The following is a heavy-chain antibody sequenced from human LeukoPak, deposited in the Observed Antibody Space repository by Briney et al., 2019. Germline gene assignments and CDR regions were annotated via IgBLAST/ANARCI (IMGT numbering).Heavy chain of an antibody. CDR2: IGGSGSST. V-gene: IGHV3-23*01. CDR1: GFTFSNSD. J-gene: IGHJ5*02. D-gene: IGHD1-14*01. Sequence: EGSLRLSCAASGFTFSNSDMSWVRQAPGKGLEWVSAIGGSGSSTFYTDSVKGRFTVSRDNSKNTLYLQMSSLRAEDTAVYYCAKSRLTPHPWGQGTLVTVSS. CDR3: AKSRLTPHP.